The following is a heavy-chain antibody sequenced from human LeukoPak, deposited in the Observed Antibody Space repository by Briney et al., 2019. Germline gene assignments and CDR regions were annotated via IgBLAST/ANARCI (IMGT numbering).Heavy chain of an antibody. CDR2: IYTSGST. CDR3: ARDLVVAATYYYMDV. D-gene: IGHD2-15*01. V-gene: IGHV4-61*02. CDR1: GGSISSGSYY. J-gene: IGHJ6*03. Sequence: SRTLSLTCTVSGGSISSGSYYWSWIRQPAGKGLEWIGRIYTSGSTNYNPSLKSRVTISVDTSKNQFSLKLSSVTAADTAVYYCARDLVVAATYYYMDVWGKGTTVTVSS.